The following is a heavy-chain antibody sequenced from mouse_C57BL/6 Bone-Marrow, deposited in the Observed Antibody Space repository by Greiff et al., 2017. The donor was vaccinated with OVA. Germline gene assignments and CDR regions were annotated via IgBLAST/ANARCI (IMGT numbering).Heavy chain of an antibody. V-gene: IGHV3-6*01. CDR2: ISYDGSN. CDR3: ARRGYSNYFFDY. D-gene: IGHD2-5*01. CDR1: GYSITSGYY. J-gene: IGHJ2*01. Sequence: ESGPGLVKPSQSLSLTCSVTGYSITSGYYWNWIRQFPGNKLEWMGYISYDGSNNYNPSLKNRISITRDTSKNQFFLKLNSVTTEDTATYYCARRGYSNYFFDYWGQGTTLTVSS.